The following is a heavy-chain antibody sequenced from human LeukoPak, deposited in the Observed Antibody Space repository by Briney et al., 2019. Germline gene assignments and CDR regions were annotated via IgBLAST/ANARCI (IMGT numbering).Heavy chain of an antibody. D-gene: IGHD6-19*01. V-gene: IGHV4-59*01. CDR2: IYYSGST. CDR1: GGSISSYY. Sequence: SETLSLTCTVSGGSISSYYWSWIRQPPGKGLEWIGYIYYSGSTNYNPSLKSRVTISVDTSKNQFSLKLSSVTAADTAVYYCARVSSGWGVPLFDYWGQGTLVTVSS. CDR3: ARVSSGWGVPLFDY. J-gene: IGHJ4*02.